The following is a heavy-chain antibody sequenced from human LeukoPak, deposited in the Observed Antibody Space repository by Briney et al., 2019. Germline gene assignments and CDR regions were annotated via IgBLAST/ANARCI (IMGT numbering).Heavy chain of an antibody. J-gene: IGHJ4*02. D-gene: IGHD5-18*01. CDR2: INHSGST. Sequence: SETLSLTCAVYGGSFSGYYWSWVRQPPGKGLEWIGEINHSGSTNYNPSLKSRVTISVDTSKNQFSLKLSSVTAADTAVYYCARAGLWLSRGATFVDYWGQGTLVTVSS. V-gene: IGHV4-34*01. CDR3: ARAGLWLSRGATFVDY. CDR1: GGSFSGYY.